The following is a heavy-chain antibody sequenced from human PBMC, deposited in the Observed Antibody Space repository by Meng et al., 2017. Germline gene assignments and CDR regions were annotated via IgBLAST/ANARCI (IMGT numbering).Heavy chain of an antibody. J-gene: IGHJ4*02. CDR3: LDEAPRSDY. Sequence: LGSGEGLFWLGGSLRLSCSASSLTCKNFWMHWVRLVPGKGLVWVSRISGDGSITTYADSVKGRFTISRDNGKNTLYLQMNSLRPEDTAVYYCLDEAPRSDYWGQGSLVTVSS. CDR1: SLTCKNFW. D-gene: IGHD1-1*01. CDR2: ISGDGSIT. V-gene: IGHV3-74*03.